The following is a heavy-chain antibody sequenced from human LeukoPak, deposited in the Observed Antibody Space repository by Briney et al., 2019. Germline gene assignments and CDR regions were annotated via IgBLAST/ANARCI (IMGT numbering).Heavy chain of an antibody. J-gene: IGHJ1*01. CDR2: IYYSGST. Sequence: PSETLSLTCTVSGGSISSSSYYWGWIRQPPGKGLEWIGSIYYSGSTYYNPSLKSRVTISVDTSKNQFSLKVNSVTAADTAVYYCASEARYCSSTSCEEYFQHWGQGTLVTVSS. D-gene: IGHD2-2*01. CDR1: GGSISSSSYY. V-gene: IGHV4-39*01. CDR3: ASEARYCSSTSCEEYFQH.